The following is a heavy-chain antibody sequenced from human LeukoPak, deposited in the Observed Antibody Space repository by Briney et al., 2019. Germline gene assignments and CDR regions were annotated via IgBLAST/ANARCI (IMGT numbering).Heavy chain of an antibody. Sequence: SETLSLTCTVSGGSISSYYWSWIRQPPGKGLEWIGYIYYSGSTNYNPSLKSRVTISVDTSKNQFSLKLSSVTAADTAVYYCARRGWCSGGSCYTVGAPFDIWGQGTMVTVSS. V-gene: IGHV4-59*01. D-gene: IGHD2-15*01. J-gene: IGHJ3*02. CDR1: GGSISSYY. CDR3: ARRGWCSGGSCYTVGAPFDI. CDR2: IYYSGST.